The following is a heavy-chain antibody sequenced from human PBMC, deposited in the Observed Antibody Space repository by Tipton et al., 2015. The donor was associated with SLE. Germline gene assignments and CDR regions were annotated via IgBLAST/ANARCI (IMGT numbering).Heavy chain of an antibody. CDR3: ARLVYASSWYSPDYFYGMDV. CDR2: IYSSGTT. Sequence: TLSLTCTVSGGSISSYYWSWIRQPPGKGLEWIGYIYSSGTTNYNPSLKSRVTISVDTSKNQFSLKLSSVTAADTAVYYCARLVYASSWYSPDYFYGMDVWGQGTTVTVSS. D-gene: IGHD6-13*01. CDR1: GGSISSYY. J-gene: IGHJ6*02. V-gene: IGHV4-4*09.